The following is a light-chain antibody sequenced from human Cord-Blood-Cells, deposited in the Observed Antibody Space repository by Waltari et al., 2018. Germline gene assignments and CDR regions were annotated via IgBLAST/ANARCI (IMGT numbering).Light chain of an antibody. CDR2: EDN. CDR1: SGSIASNY. J-gene: IGLJ2*01. V-gene: IGLV6-57*01. CDR3: QSYDSSNVV. Sequence: NFMLTQPHSVSESPGKTVTISCTRSSGSIASNYVQWYQQRPGSSPTTVIYEDNQRPSGVPDRFSGSIDSSSNSASITSSGLKTEDEADYYCQSYDSSNVVFGGGTKLTVL.